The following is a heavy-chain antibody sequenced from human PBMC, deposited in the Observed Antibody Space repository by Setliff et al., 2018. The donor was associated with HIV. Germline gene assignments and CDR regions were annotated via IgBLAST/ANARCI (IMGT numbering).Heavy chain of an antibody. CDR3: ARVRLYNSALDY. J-gene: IGHJ4*02. CDR1: GFIFGDFA. Sequence: GGSLRLSCATSGFIFGDFAMSWVRQAPGKGLEWVSTIYSDGSTYHADSVKGRFTLSRDTSKNTLSLQMNTLRPEDTAVYFCARVRLYNSALDYWGQGTLVTVSS. D-gene: IGHD3-22*01. V-gene: IGHV3-66*02. CDR2: IYSDGST.